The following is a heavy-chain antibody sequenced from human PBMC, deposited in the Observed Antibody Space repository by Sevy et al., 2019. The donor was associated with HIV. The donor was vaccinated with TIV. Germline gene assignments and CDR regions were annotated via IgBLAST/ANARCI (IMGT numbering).Heavy chain of an antibody. V-gene: IGHV3-9*01. CDR3: ARDRHDGYCTNGVCFNFDN. CDR2: ISWNSASI. J-gene: IGHJ4*01. CDR1: GFTFDDYA. Sequence: GGSLRLSCAASGFTFDDYAMHWVRQAPGKGLEWASGISWNSASIDYADSVKGRFTISRDNAKSSLYLQMKSLRAEDTALYYCARDRHDGYCTNGVCFNFDNWGQGTLVTVSS. D-gene: IGHD2-8*01.